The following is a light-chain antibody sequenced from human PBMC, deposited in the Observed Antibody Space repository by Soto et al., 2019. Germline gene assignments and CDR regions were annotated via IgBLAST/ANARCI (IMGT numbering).Light chain of an antibody. J-gene: IGKJ4*01. CDR1: QSVPTNY. Sequence: EILLTQSPGTLSLSPGQRATLSCRASQSVPTNYLAWYQQKPGQAPSLLIYGASRRATGIPDRFSGSGSGTDFTLTIRLEPEDFAVYYCQQYGGSPLTFGGGTKVDIK. CDR3: QQYGGSPLT. CDR2: GAS. V-gene: IGKV3-20*01.